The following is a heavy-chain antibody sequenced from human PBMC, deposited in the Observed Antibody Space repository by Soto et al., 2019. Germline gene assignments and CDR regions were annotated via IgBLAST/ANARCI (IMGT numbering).Heavy chain of an antibody. CDR1: GGSVSSGSDY. CDR3: ARSVFP. J-gene: IGHJ5*02. V-gene: IGHV4-61*01. Sequence: SETLSLTCTVSGGSVSSGSDYWSWIRQPPGKGLEWIGYIYYSGSTNYNPSLKSRVTISVDTSKNQFSLKLSSVTAADTAVYYCARSVFPWGQGTLVTVSS. CDR2: IYYSGST.